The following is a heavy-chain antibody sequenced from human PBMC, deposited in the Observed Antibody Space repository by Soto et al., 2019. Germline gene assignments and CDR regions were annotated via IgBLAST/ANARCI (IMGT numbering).Heavy chain of an antibody. CDR2: IWYDGSNK. D-gene: IGHD4-17*01. V-gene: IGHV3-33*01. J-gene: IGHJ4*02. CDR3: ARESDNYGDYADIGY. CDR1: GFTFSSYG. Sequence: QVQLVESGGGVVQPGRSLRLSCAASGFTFSSYGMHWVRQAPGKGLEWVAVIWYDGSNKYYADSVKGRFNISRDNSKNTLYLQMTSLRAEDTAVYYCARESDNYGDYADIGYWGQGTLVTVSS.